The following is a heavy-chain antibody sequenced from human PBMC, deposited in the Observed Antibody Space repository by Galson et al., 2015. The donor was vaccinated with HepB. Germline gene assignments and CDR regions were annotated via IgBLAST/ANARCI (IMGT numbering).Heavy chain of an antibody. CDR3: ARDFNWNYDY. CDR2: ISGDGKTT. Sequence: SLRLSCAASGFSFTTYNMHWVRQGPVKGLEWLAIISGDGKTTFYADSVRGRFTISRDNSKNTLFLQMHSLRPEDTAVYYCARDFNWNYDYWDQGTLVTVSS. CDR1: GFSFTTYN. V-gene: IGHV3-30*04. J-gene: IGHJ4*02. D-gene: IGHD1-1*01.